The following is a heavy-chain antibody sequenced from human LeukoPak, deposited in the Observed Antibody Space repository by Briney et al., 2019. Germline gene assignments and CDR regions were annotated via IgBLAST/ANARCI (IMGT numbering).Heavy chain of an antibody. CDR1: GGSISSSSYY. J-gene: IGHJ4*02. V-gene: IGHV4-39*07. CDR3: ARDRLTGEEVGFDY. Sequence: SETLSLTCTVSGGSISSSSYYWGWIRQPPGKGLEWIGSIYYSGSTYYNPSLKSRVAMSVDTSKNQFSLKLSSVTAADTAVYYCARDRLTGEEVGFDYWGQGTLVTVSS. CDR2: IYYSGST. D-gene: IGHD7-27*01.